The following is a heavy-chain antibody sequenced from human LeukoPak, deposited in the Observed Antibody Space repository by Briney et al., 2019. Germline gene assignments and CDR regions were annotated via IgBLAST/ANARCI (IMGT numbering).Heavy chain of an antibody. V-gene: IGHV3-21*01. J-gene: IGHJ5*02. Sequence: PGGSLRLSCEASGFTFSSYTMNWVRQAPGKGLEWVSSISSSSSYIYYADSVKGRFTISRDNAKNSLYLQMNSLRAEDTAVYYCARARGVSGYFDWLSNKGNWFDPWGQGTLVTVSS. D-gene: IGHD3-9*01. CDR3: ARARGVSGYFDWLSNKGNWFDP. CDR2: ISSSSSYI. CDR1: GFTFSSYT.